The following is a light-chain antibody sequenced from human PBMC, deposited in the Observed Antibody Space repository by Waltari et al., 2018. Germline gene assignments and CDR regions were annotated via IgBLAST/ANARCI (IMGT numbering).Light chain of an antibody. V-gene: IGLV2-14*01. J-gene: IGLJ2*01. CDR1: SSDVGSYIY. Sequence: QSALTQPASVSGSPGQSITISCTGTSSDVGSYIYVSWYQQHPGKAPNCMIYEVNNRPSGVSHRFSGSKSGNTASLTISGLQPEDEADYYCSSYTTSNTVVFGGGTKLTVL. CDR3: SSYTTSNTVV. CDR2: EVN.